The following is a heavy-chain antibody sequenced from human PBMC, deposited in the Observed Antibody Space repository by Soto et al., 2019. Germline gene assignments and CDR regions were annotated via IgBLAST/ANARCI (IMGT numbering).Heavy chain of an antibody. CDR3: ARASSSSWFNCFDP. D-gene: IGHD6-13*01. Sequence: AAVKPSCKASGYTFTSYGISWVRQAPGQGLEWMGWISAYNGNTNYAQKLQGRVTLTTEPSTSTAYMGLRSLSSDDPPVYYCARASSSSWFNCFDPWGQGTLVTVSS. V-gene: IGHV1-18*04. CDR1: GYTFTSYG. J-gene: IGHJ5*02. CDR2: ISAYNGNT.